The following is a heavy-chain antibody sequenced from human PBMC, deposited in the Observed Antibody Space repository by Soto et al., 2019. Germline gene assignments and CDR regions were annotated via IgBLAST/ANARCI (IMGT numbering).Heavy chain of an antibody. CDR2: IIPIFGTA. CDR1: GGTFSSYA. Sequence: SVKVSCKASGGTFSSYAISWVRQAPGQGLEWMGGIIPIFGTANYAQKFQGRVTITADESTSTAYMELSSLRSEDTAVYYCAKSRPAAGTVGDYYYGRDVGAQGTTVTVSS. CDR3: AKSRPAAGTVGDYYYGRDV. V-gene: IGHV1-69*13. D-gene: IGHD6-13*01. J-gene: IGHJ6*02.